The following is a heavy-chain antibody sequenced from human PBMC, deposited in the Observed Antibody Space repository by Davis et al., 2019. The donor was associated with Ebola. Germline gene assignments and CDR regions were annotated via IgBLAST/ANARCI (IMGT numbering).Heavy chain of an antibody. CDR2: INAGNGNT. Sequence: ASVKVSCKASGYTFTSYAMHWVRQAPGQRLEWMGWINAGNGNTKYSQKFQGRVTITRDTSASTAYMELSSLRSEDTAVYYCARGANYYYGMDVWGKGTTVTVSS. CDR1: GYTFTSYA. V-gene: IGHV1-3*01. CDR3: ARGANYYYGMDV. J-gene: IGHJ6*04.